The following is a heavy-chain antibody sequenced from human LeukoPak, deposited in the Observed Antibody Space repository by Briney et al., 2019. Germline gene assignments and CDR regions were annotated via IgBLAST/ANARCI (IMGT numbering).Heavy chain of an antibody. CDR3: AKDGSTDQYGSGSFDY. CDR2: ISYDGS. Sequence: PGGSLRLSCAASGFTVSSNYMSWVRQAPGKGLEWVAFISYDGSIVKGRFTISRDNSKNTLYLQMNSLRAEDTAVYYCAKDGSTDQYGSGSFDYWGQGTLVTVSS. D-gene: IGHD3-10*01. CDR1: GFTVSSNY. V-gene: IGHV3-30*18. J-gene: IGHJ4*02.